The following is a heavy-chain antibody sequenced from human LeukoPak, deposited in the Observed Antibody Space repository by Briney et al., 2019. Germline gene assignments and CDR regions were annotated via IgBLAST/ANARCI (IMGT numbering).Heavy chain of an antibody. CDR3: ARDFHYDFWSGWYDY. CDR1: GGSISSYY. D-gene: IGHD3-3*01. CDR2: IYTSGST. Sequence: PSEALSLTCTVSGGSISSYYWSWIRQPAGKGLEWIGRIYTSGSTNYNPSLKSRVTMSVDTSKNQFSLKLSSVTAADTAVYYCARDFHYDFWSGWYDYWGQGTLVTVSS. V-gene: IGHV4-4*07. J-gene: IGHJ4*02.